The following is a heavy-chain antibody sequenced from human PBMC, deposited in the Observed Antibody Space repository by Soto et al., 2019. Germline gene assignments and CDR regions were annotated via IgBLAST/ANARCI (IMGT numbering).Heavy chain of an antibody. D-gene: IGHD3-22*01. J-gene: IGHJ4*02. V-gene: IGHV1-2*02. CDR3: ARGAVRYYYDSSGSKGSYFDY. CDR1: GYTFTGYY. Sequence: ASVKVSCKASGYTFTGYYMHSVRQAPGQGXEWMGWINPNSGGTNYAQKFQGRVTMTRDTSISTAYMELSRLRSDDTAVYYCARGAVRYYYDSSGSKGSYFDYWGQGTLVTVSS. CDR2: INPNSGGT.